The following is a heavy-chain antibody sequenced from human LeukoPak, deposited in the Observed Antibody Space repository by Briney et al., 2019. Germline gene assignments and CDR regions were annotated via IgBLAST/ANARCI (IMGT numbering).Heavy chain of an antibody. CDR2: IKQDGSEK. J-gene: IGHJ4*02. D-gene: IGHD2-2*01. Sequence: GGSLRLSCAASGFTFSSYWISWVRQAPGKGLEWVANIKQDGSEKYYVDSVKGRFTISRDNAKNSLYLQMNSLRVEDTAVYHCAKAGCSSVTCYENYWGQGTLVTVSA. CDR3: AKAGCSSVTCYENY. V-gene: IGHV3-7*03. CDR1: GFTFSSYW.